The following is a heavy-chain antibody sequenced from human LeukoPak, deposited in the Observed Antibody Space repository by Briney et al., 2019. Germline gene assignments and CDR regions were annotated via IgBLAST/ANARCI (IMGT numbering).Heavy chain of an antibody. D-gene: IGHD2-2*02. CDR3: ARDIPSLYDAFDI. V-gene: IGHV1-2*02. CDR2: INPNSGGT. CDR1: GYTFTGYH. J-gene: IGHJ3*02. Sequence: ASVKVSCKASGYTFTGYHMHWVRQAPGQGLEWMGWINPNSGGTNYAQKLQGRVTMTTDTSTSTAYMELRSLRSDDTAVYYCARDIPSLYDAFDIWGQGTMVTVSS.